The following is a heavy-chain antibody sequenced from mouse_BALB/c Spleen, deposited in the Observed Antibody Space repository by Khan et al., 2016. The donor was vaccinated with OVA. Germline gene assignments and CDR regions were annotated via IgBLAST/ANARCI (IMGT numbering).Heavy chain of an antibody. CDR2: ITYSGST. V-gene: IGHV3-2*02. Sequence: VQLKQSGPGLVKPSQSLSLTCTVTGYSITSDYAWNWIRQFPGNQLEWMGYITYSGSTSYNPSLKSRISITRDTSKNQFFLQLNSVTTEDTATYYCARSIMANWGQSTTLTVSS. CDR1: GYSITSDYA. J-gene: IGHJ2*01. CDR3: ARSIMAN.